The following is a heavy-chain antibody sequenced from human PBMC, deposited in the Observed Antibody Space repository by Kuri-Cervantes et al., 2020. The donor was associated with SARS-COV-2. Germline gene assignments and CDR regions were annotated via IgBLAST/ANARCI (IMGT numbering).Heavy chain of an antibody. CDR1: GGSFSGYY. CDR3: ARATLVRYFDC. Sequence: ESLKISCAVYGGSFSGYYWGWIRQPPGKGLEWIGNSFYSGSTFYNPSLKSRVTISVDTSKNQFSLELSSVTAADTAVYYCARATLVRYFDCLSQGTTVTVSS. V-gene: IGHV4-34*12. CDR2: SFYSGST. D-gene: IGHD2-2*01. J-gene: IGHJ4*03.